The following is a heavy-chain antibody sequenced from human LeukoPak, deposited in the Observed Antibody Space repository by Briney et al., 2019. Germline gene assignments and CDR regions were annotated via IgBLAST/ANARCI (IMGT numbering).Heavy chain of an antibody. Sequence: GASVKVSCKASGYTFTGYYMHWVRQAPGQGLEWMGWISAYNGNTNYAQKLQGRVTMTTDTSTSTAYMELRSLRSDDTAVYYCARTGATTVTTIDYWGQGTLVTVSS. CDR2: ISAYNGNT. CDR1: GYTFTGYY. V-gene: IGHV1-18*04. J-gene: IGHJ4*02. CDR3: ARTGATTVTTIDY. D-gene: IGHD4-17*01.